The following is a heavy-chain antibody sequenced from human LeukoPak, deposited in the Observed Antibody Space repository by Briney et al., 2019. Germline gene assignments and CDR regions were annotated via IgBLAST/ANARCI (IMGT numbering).Heavy chain of an antibody. CDR3: AREKFGGNHRSAFDI. D-gene: IGHD4-23*01. CDR1: GGSISSSSYY. J-gene: IGHJ3*02. CDR2: IYYSGST. V-gene: IGHV4-39*07. Sequence: PSETLSLTCTVSGGSISSSSYYWGWIRQPPGKGLEWIGSIYYSGSTYYNPSLKSRVTISVDTSKNQFSLKLSSVTAADTAVYYCAREKFGGNHRSAFDIWGQGTMVTVSS.